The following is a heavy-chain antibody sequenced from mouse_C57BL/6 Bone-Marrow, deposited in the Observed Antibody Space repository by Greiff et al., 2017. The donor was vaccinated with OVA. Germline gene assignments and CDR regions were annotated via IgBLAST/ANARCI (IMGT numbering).Heavy chain of an antibody. Sequence: QVQLQQPGAELVKPGASVKLSCKASGYTFTSYWMHWVKQSPGQGLEWIGMIHPNSGSTNYNEKFKSKATLTVDKSSSTAYMQLSSLTSEDSAVYYCARDYCGSSEGEMDYWGQGTSVTVSS. CDR3: ARDYCGSSEGEMDY. J-gene: IGHJ4*01. D-gene: IGHD1-1*01. CDR1: GYTFTSYW. CDR2: IHPNSGST. V-gene: IGHV1-64*01.